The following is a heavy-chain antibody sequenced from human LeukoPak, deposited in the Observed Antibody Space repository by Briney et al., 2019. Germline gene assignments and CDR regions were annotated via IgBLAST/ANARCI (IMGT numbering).Heavy chain of an antibody. V-gene: IGHV3-23*01. J-gene: IGHJ4*02. CDR2: ISGSGGST. CDR3: AKDGGSGYYYFDY. Sequence: QSGGSLRLSCAASGFTFSSYAMSWVRQAPGKGLEWVSAISGSGGSTYYADSVKGRFTISRDNSKNTLYVQMNSLRAEDTAVYYCAKDGGSGYYYFDYWGQGTLVTVSS. CDR1: GFTFSSYA. D-gene: IGHD3-22*01.